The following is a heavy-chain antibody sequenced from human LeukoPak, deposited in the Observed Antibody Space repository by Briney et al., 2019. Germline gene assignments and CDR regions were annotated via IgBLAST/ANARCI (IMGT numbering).Heavy chain of an antibody. J-gene: IGHJ4*02. CDR2: ISSSGSTI. CDR3: AKLDCSSTSCIDY. Sequence: GGSLRLSCAASGFTFSDYYMSWIRQAPGKGLEWVSYISSSGSTIYYADSVKGRFTISRDNAKNSLYLQMNSLRAEDTALYYCAKLDCSSTSCIDYWGQGTLVTVSS. D-gene: IGHD2-2*01. V-gene: IGHV3-11*01. CDR1: GFTFSDYY.